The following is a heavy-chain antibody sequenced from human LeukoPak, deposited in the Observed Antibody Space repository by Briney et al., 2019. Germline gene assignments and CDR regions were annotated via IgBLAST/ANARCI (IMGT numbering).Heavy chain of an antibody. CDR1: GYTFTGYY. CDR3: ARDLSPYYGSGSWDY. V-gene: IGHV1-2*02. D-gene: IGHD3-10*01. CDR2: INPNSGGT. Sequence: ASVKVSCKASGYTFTGYYMHWVRQAPGQGLEWMGWINPNSGGTNYAQKFQGRVTMTRDTSIRTAYMELSRLRSDDTAVYYCARDLSPYYGSGSWDYWGQGTLVTVSS. J-gene: IGHJ4*02.